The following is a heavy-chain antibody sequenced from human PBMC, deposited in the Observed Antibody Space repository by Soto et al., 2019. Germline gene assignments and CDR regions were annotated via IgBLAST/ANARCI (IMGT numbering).Heavy chain of an antibody. D-gene: IGHD6-13*01. V-gene: IGHV4-4*07. J-gene: IGHJ5*02. CDR3: ARIRHSSSWYWFKP. Sequence: SETLSRTCTLGGSPLSSYYWSWIRRPAGKGLEWIGCIYTCGSTNYNPYLKGRVTMSVATSKHKFSLKLSSVTAPATAAYYCARIRHSSSWYWFKPWGPGTMVTVSS. CDR2: IYTCGST. CDR1: GSPLSSYY.